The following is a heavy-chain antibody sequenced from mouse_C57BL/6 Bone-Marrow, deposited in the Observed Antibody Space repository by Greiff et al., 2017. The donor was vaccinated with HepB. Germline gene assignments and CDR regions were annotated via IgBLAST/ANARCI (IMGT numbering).Heavy chain of an antibody. CDR3: TLYDPLAY. D-gene: IGHD2-3*01. CDR1: GFNIKDDY. Sequence: VQLQQSGAELVRPGASVKLSCTASGFNIKDDYMHWVKQRPEQGLEWIGRIDPENGDTEYASKFQGKATITAATSSNTAYRQLSRLTSEGTAVDYCTLYDPLAYWGQGTLVTVSA. J-gene: IGHJ3*01. CDR2: IDPENGDT. V-gene: IGHV14-4*01.